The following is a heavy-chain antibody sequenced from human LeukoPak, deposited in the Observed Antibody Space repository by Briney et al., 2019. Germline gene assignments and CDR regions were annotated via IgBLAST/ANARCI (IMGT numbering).Heavy chain of an antibody. CDR3: ARVFTYYDFWSGYYHHWFDP. CDR2: IWYDGSNK. Sequence: GGSLRLSCAASGFSFSNYGMHWVRQAPGKGLEWVAVIWYDGSNKYYADSVKGRFTISRDNSKNTLYLQMNSLRAEDTAVYYCARVFTYYDFWSGYYHHWFDPWGQGTLVTVSS. D-gene: IGHD3-3*01. J-gene: IGHJ5*02. V-gene: IGHV3-33*01. CDR1: GFSFSNYG.